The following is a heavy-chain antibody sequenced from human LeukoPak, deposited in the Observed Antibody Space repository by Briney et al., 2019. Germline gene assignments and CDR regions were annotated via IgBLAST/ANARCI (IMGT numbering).Heavy chain of an antibody. V-gene: IGHV1-2*02. CDR1: GYTFTGYY. D-gene: IGHD2-2*01. CDR2: INPNSGGT. J-gene: IGHJ5*02. Sequence: GASVKVSCKASGYTFTGYYMHWVRQAPGQGLEWMGWINPNSGGTNYAQKLQGRVTMTRDTSISTAYMELSRLRSDDTAVYYCARGALIVVVPAARFDPWGQGTLVTVSS. CDR3: ARGALIVVVPAARFDP.